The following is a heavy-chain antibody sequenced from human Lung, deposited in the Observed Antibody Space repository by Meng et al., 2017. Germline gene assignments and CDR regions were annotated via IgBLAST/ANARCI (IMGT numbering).Heavy chain of an antibody. Sequence: SVKVSCKASGGTFSSYAISWVRQAPGQGLEWMGGTIPIFGRANYAQKFQGRVTITADESTSTAYMELSSLRSEDTAVYCCAREGYSGSSFDYWGQGTLVTVSS. V-gene: IGHV1-69*13. D-gene: IGHD6-6*01. CDR1: GGTFSSYA. J-gene: IGHJ4*02. CDR3: AREGYSGSSFDY. CDR2: TIPIFGRA.